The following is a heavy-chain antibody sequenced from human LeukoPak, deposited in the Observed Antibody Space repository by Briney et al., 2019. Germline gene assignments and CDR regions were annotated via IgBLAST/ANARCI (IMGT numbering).Heavy chain of an antibody. CDR2: NDWDDDK. V-gene: IGHV2-70*11. J-gene: IGHJ3*02. CDR1: GFSRSTSGMG. CDR3: ARASAAMIVVDRHAFDI. D-gene: IGHD3-22*01. Sequence: SSPTLVNPTQTLTLTCTVSGFSRSTSGMGVSWIRQPPGKALEWLARNDWDDDKYYSTSLKTRLTISKDASKNQVVLTMTDMDPVDTATYYCARASAAMIVVDRHAFDIWGQGTMVTVSS.